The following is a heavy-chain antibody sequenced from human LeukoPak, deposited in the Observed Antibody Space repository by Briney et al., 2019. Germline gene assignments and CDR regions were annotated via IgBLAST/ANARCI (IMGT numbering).Heavy chain of an antibody. Sequence: SVKVSCKASGGTFSSYAISWVRQAPGQGLEWMGGIIPIFGTANYAQKFQGRVTITADESTSTAYMELSSLRSEDTAVYYCAISYNRYCSSTSCYTGHYYYMDVWGKGTTVTVSS. J-gene: IGHJ6*03. D-gene: IGHD2-2*02. CDR2: IIPIFGTA. CDR1: GGTFSSYA. CDR3: AISYNRYCSSTSCYTGHYYYMDV. V-gene: IGHV1-69*13.